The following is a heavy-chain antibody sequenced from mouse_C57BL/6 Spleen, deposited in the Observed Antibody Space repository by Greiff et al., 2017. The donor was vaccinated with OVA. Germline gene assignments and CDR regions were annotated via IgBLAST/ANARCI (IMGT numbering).Heavy chain of an antibody. D-gene: IGHD2-1*01. CDR3: ARGYYDWYFDV. J-gene: IGHJ1*03. CDR1: GYSFTSGYY. CDR2: ISYDGSN. V-gene: IGHV3-6*01. Sequence: EVKLLESGPGLVKPSQSLSLTCSVTGYSFTSGYYWNWIRQFPGNKLEWMGYISYDGSNNYNPSLKNRISITRDTSKNQFFLKLNSVTTEDTATYYCARGYYDWYFDVWGTGTTVTVSS.